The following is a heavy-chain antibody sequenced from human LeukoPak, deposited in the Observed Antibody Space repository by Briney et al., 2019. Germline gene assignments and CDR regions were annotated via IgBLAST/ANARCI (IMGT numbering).Heavy chain of an antibody. J-gene: IGHJ4*02. CDR3: AKDLTELTLALNC. CDR2: ISNDGTRK. D-gene: IGHD3-9*01. Sequence: PGRSLKLSCAASGFPFSSYGMAWVRQAPGKGLEWRAVISNDGTRKYYADSVKGRFTISRDNSKNTLYLQMNSLRVEDMAVYYCAKDLTELTLALNCWGQGTLVTVSS. CDR1: GFPFSSYG. V-gene: IGHV3-30*18.